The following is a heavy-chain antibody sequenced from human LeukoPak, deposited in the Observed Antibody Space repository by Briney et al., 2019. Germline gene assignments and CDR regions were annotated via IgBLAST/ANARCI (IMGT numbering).Heavy chain of an antibody. Sequence: GGSLRLSCAASGFTFSNYWMTWVRQAPGKGLEWVSSISSSSSYIYYADSVKGRFTISRDNAKYSLYLQMNSLRAEDTAVYYCARYLREIGGWYSSSWPDAFDIWGQGTMVTVSS. CDR2: ISSSSSYI. J-gene: IGHJ3*02. D-gene: IGHD6-13*01. CDR1: GFTFSNYW. CDR3: ARYLREIGGWYSSSWPDAFDI. V-gene: IGHV3-21*01.